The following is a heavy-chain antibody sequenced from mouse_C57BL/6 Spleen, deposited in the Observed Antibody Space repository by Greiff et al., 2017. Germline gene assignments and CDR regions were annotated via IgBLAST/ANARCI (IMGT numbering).Heavy chain of an antibody. V-gene: IGHV1-15*01. J-gene: IGHJ1*03. Sequence: VQLVESGAELVRPGASVTLSCKASGYTFTDYEMHWVKQTPVHGLEWIGAIDPETGGTAYNQKFKGKAILTADKSSSTAYMELRSLTSEDSAVYYCTRPIYGNYEGWYFDVWGTGTTVTVSS. CDR2: IDPETGGT. CDR3: TRPIYGNYEGWYFDV. CDR1: GYTFTDYE. D-gene: IGHD2-1*01.